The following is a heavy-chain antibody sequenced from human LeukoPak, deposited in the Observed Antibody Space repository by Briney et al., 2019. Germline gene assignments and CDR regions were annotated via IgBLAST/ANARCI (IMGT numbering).Heavy chain of an antibody. CDR2: MNPNSGNT. J-gene: IGHJ4*02. Sequence: GASVKVSCKASGYTFTSYDINWVRQATGQGLEWMGWMNPNSGNTGYAQKFQGRVTMTRNTSISTAYMELRSLRSEDTAVYYCATHMGGSGPVALPAYWGQGTLVTVSS. D-gene: IGHD3-16*01. CDR3: ATHMGGSGPVALPAY. V-gene: IGHV1-8*01. CDR1: GYTFTSYD.